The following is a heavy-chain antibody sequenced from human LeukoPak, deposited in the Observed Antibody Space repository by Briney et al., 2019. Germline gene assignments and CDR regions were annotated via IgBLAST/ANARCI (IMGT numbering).Heavy chain of an antibody. CDR3: ARSDCSGGSCYAVGWFDP. V-gene: IGHV1-18*01. D-gene: IGHD2-15*01. CDR1: GYTFTSYG. Sequence: GASVKVSCKASGYTFTSYGISWVRQAPGQGLEWMGWISAYNGNTNYAQKLQGRVTMTTDTSTSTAYMELRSLRSDDTAVYYCARSDCSGGSCYAVGWFDPWGQGTLVTVSS. CDR2: ISAYNGNT. J-gene: IGHJ5*02.